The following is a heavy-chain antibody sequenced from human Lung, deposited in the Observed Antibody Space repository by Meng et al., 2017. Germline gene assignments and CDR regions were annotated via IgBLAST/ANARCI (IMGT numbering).Heavy chain of an antibody. Sequence: HVQLPQWRAGLFKLSETPSLTVVVSGASYSYNYSSGIRLPPGKGLELIGEINHSRITNNTTSPESRATIAVVTSQNNLSLKLSYVTAADSAVYYCARGPTTMAHDFDYWGQGTLVTVSS. D-gene: IGHD4-11*01. CDR1: GASYSYNY. J-gene: IGHJ4*02. V-gene: IGHV4-34*04. CDR2: INHSRIT. CDR3: ARGPTTMAHDFDY.